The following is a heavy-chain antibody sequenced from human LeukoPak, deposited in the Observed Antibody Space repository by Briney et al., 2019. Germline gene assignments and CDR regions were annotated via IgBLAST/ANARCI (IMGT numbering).Heavy chain of an antibody. J-gene: IGHJ6*03. Sequence: GGSLRLSCAASGFTFSSYAMNWVRQAPGRGLEWVSGFGGSGGTTYYADSVKGRFTISRDNSKNTLYLQMNSLRAEDTAVYYCANGNRCTSPNCLGYYYFYMDVWGKGTTVTVSS. CDR2: FGGSGGTT. CDR1: GFTFSSYA. V-gene: IGHV3-23*01. CDR3: ANGNRCTSPNCLGYYYFYMDV. D-gene: IGHD2-8*01.